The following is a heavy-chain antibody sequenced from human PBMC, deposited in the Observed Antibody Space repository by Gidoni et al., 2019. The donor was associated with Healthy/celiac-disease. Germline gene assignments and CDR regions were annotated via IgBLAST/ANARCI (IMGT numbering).Heavy chain of an antibody. D-gene: IGHD3-16*02. CDR3: ESGLGELSLFGN. J-gene: IGHJ4*02. CDR2: INHSRST. V-gene: IGHV4-34*01. CDR1: GGSFSGYD. Sequence: QVQLQQRGAGRLKPSQPLSLPCAVYGGSFSGYDWNWLRQPPGKEREWIGEINHSRSTNYNPSRKSRVTISVDTSKKQFSLKMRSVTAADTAVYYCESGLGELSLFGNWGQGTLVTVSS.